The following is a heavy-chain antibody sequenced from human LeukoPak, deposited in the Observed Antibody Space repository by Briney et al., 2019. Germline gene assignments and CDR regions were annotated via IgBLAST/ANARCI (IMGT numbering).Heavy chain of an antibody. D-gene: IGHD6-19*01. CDR3: ARRAGRGSGWYNYYYGMDV. V-gene: IGHV4-59*08. Sequence: SETLSLTCTVSGGSISSYYWSWIRQPPGKGLEWIGYIYYSGSTNYNPSLKSRVTISVDTSKNQFSLKLSSVTAADTAVYYCARRAGRGSGWYNYYYGMDVWGQGTTVTVSS. CDR1: GGSISSYY. CDR2: IYYSGST. J-gene: IGHJ6*02.